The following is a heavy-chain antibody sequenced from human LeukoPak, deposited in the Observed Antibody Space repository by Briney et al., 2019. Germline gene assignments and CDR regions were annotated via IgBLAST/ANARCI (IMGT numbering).Heavy chain of an antibody. CDR2: ISSSGSTI. V-gene: IGHV3-11*01. J-gene: IGHJ5*02. CDR3: ARGRRFDP. Sequence: RQXXXXXXEWVSYISSSGSTIYYADSVKGRFTISRDNAKNSLYLQMNGLRAEDTAVYYCARGRRFDPWGQGTLVTVSS.